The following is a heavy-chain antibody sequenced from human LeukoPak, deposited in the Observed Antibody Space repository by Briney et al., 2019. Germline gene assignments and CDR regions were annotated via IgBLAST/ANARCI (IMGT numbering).Heavy chain of an antibody. J-gene: IGHJ4*02. CDR1: GFTFSSYA. CDR2: ISYDGSNK. D-gene: IGHD1-26*01. V-gene: IGHV3-30*14. CDR3: AREPPVWRESLPSRHFDY. Sequence: PGGSLRLSCAASGFTFSSYAMHWVRQAPGKGLEWVAVISYDGSNKYYADSVKGRFTISRDNSKNTLYTQMDSLRAEDTAVYYCAREPPVWRESLPSRHFDYWGQGTLVTVSS.